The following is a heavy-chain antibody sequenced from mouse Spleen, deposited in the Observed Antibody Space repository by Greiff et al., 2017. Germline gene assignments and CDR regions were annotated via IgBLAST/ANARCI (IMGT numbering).Heavy chain of an antibody. CDR3: ARRRQYGNYDYAMDY. D-gene: IGHD2-10*02. Sequence: QVQLQQSGAELAKPGASVKLSCKASGYTFTSYWMHWVKQRPGQGLEWIGYINPSSGYTKYNQKFKGKATLTVDTSSSTAYMQLSSLTSEDSAVYYCARRRQYGNYDYAMDYWGQGTSVTVSS. CDR1: GYTFTSYW. J-gene: IGHJ4*01. V-gene: IGHV1-7*01. CDR2: INPSSGYT.